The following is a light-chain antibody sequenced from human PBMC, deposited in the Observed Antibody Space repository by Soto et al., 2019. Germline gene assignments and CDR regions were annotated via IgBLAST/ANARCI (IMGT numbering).Light chain of an antibody. CDR2: AAS. CDR3: QQLNSYPIT. Sequence: DIQLTQSPSFLSESVGDRVTITCRASQGINSFLGWYQQKPGKGPRLLIYAASALQSGVPSRFSGSGSGTEFTLTISSLQPEDFATYYCQQLNSYPITFGQGTRLEIK. CDR1: QGINSF. J-gene: IGKJ5*01. V-gene: IGKV1-9*01.